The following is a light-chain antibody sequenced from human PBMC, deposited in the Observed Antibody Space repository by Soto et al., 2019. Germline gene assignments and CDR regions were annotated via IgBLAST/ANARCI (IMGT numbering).Light chain of an antibody. V-gene: IGKV1-5*01. J-gene: IGKJ4*01. CDR3: QQFKTYSLT. Sequence: DIQMTQSPSTLSASVGDRVTMACRASQSINNGLAWYQQKPGKAPKLLIFDAFNLESGVPFRFSGSGFGTEFTLTISSLQPDDSATYYCQQFKTYSLTFGGGTKVDIK. CDR1: QSINNG. CDR2: DAF.